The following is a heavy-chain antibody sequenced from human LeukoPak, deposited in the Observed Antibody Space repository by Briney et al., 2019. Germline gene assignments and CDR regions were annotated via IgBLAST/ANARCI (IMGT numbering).Heavy chain of an antibody. Sequence: GGSLRLSCAASGFTFSSYAMSWVRQAPGKGLEWVSAISGSGGSTYYADSVKGRFTISRDNSKNTLYLQMNSLRAEDTAVYYCAREGIGEMVRGVITSWGQGTLVTVSS. D-gene: IGHD3-10*01. CDR2: ISGSGGST. J-gene: IGHJ5*02. V-gene: IGHV3-23*01. CDR3: AREGIGEMVRGVITS. CDR1: GFTFSSYA.